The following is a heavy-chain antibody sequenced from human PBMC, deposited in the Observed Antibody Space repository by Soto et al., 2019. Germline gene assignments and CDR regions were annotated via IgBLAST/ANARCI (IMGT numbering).Heavy chain of an antibody. V-gene: IGHV3-30*18. CDR2: ISYDGSNK. D-gene: IGHD5-12*01. Sequence: QVQLVESGGGVVQPGRSLRLSCAASGFTFSSYGMHWVRQAPGKGLEWVAVISYDGSNKYYADSVKGRLTISRDNSKNTLYLQMNSLRGEDTAVYYCAKDNGSGCDCLRVVDASDIWGQGTMVTVSS. CDR3: AKDNGSGCDCLRVVDASDI. J-gene: IGHJ3*02. CDR1: GFTFSSYG.